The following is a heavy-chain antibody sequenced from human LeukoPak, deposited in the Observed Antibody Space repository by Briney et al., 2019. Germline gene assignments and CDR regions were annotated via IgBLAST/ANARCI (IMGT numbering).Heavy chain of an antibody. J-gene: IGHJ4*02. CDR3: AKGGGRGDYDLTGRFSTHFDS. CDR2: ISGGATRT. Sequence: SGGSLRLSCAASGFIFHTYAMSWVRQAPGRGPVWVSAISGGATRTYYADSVTGRFTISRDNSKNTLYLQRNSLRGEDTAVYFCAKGGGRGDYDLTGRFSTHFDSWGQGALVIASS. V-gene: IGHV3-23*01. D-gene: IGHD4-17*01. CDR1: GFIFHTYA.